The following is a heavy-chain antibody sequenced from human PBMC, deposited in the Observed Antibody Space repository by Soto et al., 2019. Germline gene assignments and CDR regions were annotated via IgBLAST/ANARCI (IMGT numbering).Heavy chain of an antibody. D-gene: IGHD6-13*01. CDR2: IIPLFGTT. V-gene: IGHV1-69*01. CDR3: ARGATHGSSWYFWFDP. Sequence: QVQLVQSGAGVRMPGSSVKVSCKASGGTFSTYPINWVRQAPGQGLEWMGGIIPLFGTTNYAQKFKGRVTITADESTSTAYMELSSLRAEDAAVYYCARGATHGSSWYFWFDPWGQGTLVTVSS. J-gene: IGHJ5*02. CDR1: GGTFSTYP.